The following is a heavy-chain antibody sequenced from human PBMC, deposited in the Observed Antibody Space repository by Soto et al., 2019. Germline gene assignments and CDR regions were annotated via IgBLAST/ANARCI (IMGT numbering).Heavy chain of an antibody. J-gene: IGHJ4*02. CDR3: ARGEYGANSLDY. CDR2: IYHSGST. V-gene: IGHV4-30-2*01. Sequence: QLQLQESGSGLVKPSQTLSLTCAVSGGSISSGHYSWCWSRQPPGKGLEWIGYIYHSGSTYYNPSLKSRVTISVERSKTQFSLNLSSVTAADTAVYYCARGEYGANSLDYCGQGTLVTVSS. D-gene: IGHD2-8*01. CDR1: GGSISSGHYS.